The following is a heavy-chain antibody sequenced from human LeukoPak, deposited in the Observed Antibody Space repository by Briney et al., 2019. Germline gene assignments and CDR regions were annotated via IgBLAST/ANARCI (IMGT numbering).Heavy chain of an antibody. CDR1: GYTFTGYY. CDR2: INPNSGAT. D-gene: IGHD3-3*01. CDR3: ARGFTIFGAADGLDV. V-gene: IGHV1-2*02. J-gene: IGHJ6*04. Sequence: ASVKVSCKASGYTFTGYYMHWVRQAPGQGLEWMGWINPNSGATNHAHKFRARVTMTRDPSIGIVYMELTRLTSDDTAVYYCARGFTIFGAADGLDVWGIGTTVTVSS.